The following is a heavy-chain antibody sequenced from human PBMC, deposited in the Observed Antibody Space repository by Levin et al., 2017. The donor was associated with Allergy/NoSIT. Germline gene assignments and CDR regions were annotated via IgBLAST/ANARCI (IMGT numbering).Heavy chain of an antibody. J-gene: IGHJ3*02. V-gene: IGHV3-11*05. D-gene: IGHD4-17*01. CDR2: ISSSSSYT. CDR1: GFTFSDYY. CDR3: ARGAGLGLLTGDYEVDI. Sequence: GGSLRLSCAASGFTFSDYYMSWIRQAPGKGLEWVSYISSSSSYTYYADSVKGRSTISRDNAKNSLYLQMNSLRAEDTAVYYCARGAGLGLLTGDYEVDIWGQGTMVTVSS.